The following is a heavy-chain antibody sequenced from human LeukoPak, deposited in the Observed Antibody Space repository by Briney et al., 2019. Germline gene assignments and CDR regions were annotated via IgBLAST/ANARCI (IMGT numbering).Heavy chain of an antibody. CDR1: GGSISSDSYS. D-gene: IGHD5-24*01. J-gene: IGHJ4*02. CDR2: IYHSGST. V-gene: IGHV4-30-2*01. Sequence: SETLSLTCAVSGGSISSDSYSWSWIRQPPGRGLEWIGYIYHSGSTYYNPSLKSRVTISVDRSKNQFSLKLSSVTAADTAVYYCARGREDYFDYWGQGTLVTVSS. CDR3: ARGREDYFDY.